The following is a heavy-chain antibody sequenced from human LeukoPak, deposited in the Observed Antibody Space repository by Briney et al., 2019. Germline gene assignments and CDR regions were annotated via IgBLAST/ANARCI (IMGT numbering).Heavy chain of an antibody. J-gene: IGHJ6*03. CDR3: ARETSQKGAHYMDV. D-gene: IGHD3-16*01. V-gene: IGHV4-59*01. CDR2: IYYSGST. CDR1: GGSISSYY. Sequence: ASETLSLTCTVSGGSISSYYWSWIRQPPGKGLEYIGYIYYSGSTNYNPSLKSRVTISVDTSKSQFSLKLSSVTAADTAVYYCARETSQKGAHYMDVWGKGTTVTISS.